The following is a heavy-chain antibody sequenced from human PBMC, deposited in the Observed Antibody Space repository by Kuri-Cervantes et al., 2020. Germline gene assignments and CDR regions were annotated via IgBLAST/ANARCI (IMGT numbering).Heavy chain of an antibody. V-gene: IGHV1-8*01. CDR3: ATSPRQAVAVLIYFDY. CDR2: MNPNSGNT. J-gene: IGHJ4*02. D-gene: IGHD6-19*01. CDR1: GYTFTSYD. Sequence: ASVKVSCKASGYTFTSYDINWVRQATGQGLEWMGWMNPNSGNTGYAQKFQGRVTMTRDTSISTAYMELSRLRSDDTAVYYCATSPRQAVAVLIYFDYWGQGTLVTVSS.